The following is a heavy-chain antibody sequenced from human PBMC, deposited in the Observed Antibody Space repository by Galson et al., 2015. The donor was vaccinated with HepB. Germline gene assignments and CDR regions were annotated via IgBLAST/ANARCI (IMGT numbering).Heavy chain of an antibody. CDR1: GFTFSSYW. Sequence: SLRLSCAASGFTFSSYWVSWVRQAPGKGLGWVANIKQDGSEKYYVDSVKGRFTISRDNAKNSLYLQMNSLRAEDTAVYYCARDRLRYNYYYYYGMDDWGQGTTVSVSS. CDR3: ARDRLRYNYYYYYGMDD. CDR2: IKQDGSEK. D-gene: IGHD4-17*01. J-gene: IGHJ6*02. V-gene: IGHV3-7*03.